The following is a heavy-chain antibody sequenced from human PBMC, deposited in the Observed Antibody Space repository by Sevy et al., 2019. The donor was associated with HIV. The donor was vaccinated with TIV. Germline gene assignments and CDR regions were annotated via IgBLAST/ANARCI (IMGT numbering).Heavy chain of an antibody. CDR2: LSSNTGGT. J-gene: IGHJ6*02. CDR1: GYTFTSYD. CDR3: ARGGNGDFWSYEYYYYGMDV. D-gene: IGHD3-3*01. V-gene: IGHV1-8*01. Sequence: ASVKVSCEALGYTFTSYDINWVRHAPGQGLEWMGWLSSNTGGTGFAQKFRRRVTLTRNKSITTGYMEPSSPTYEDTAGYYCARGGNGDFWSYEYYYYGMDVWGQGTTVTVSS.